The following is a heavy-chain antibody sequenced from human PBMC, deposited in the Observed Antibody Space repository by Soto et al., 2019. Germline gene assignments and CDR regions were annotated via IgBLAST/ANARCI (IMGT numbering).Heavy chain of an antibody. V-gene: IGHV4-59*08. CDR3: ARAAAPYYYYYYMDV. CDR2: IYYGGST. J-gene: IGHJ6*03. D-gene: IGHD2-2*01. Sequence: SETLSLTCTVSGDSISSYYYNWIRQPPGKGLEWIGYIYYGGSTNYNPSLKSRVTISVDTSKNQFSLKLSSVTAADTAVYYCARAAAPYYYYYYMDVWGKGTTVTVSS. CDR1: GDSISSYY.